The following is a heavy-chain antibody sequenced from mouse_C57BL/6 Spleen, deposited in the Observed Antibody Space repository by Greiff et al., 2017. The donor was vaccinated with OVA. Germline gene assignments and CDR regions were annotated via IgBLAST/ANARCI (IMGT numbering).Heavy chain of an antibody. CDR1: GYTFTSYW. CDR2: IDPSDSET. V-gene: IGHV1-52*01. Sequence: QVQLQQPGAELVRPGSSVKLSCKASGYTFTSYWMHWVKQRPIQGLEWIGNIDPSDSETHYNQKFKDKATLTVDKSSSTAYMQLSSLTSEDSAVYYCARGWDYDGFAYWGQGTLVTVSA. J-gene: IGHJ3*01. D-gene: IGHD2-4*01. CDR3: ARGWDYDGFAY.